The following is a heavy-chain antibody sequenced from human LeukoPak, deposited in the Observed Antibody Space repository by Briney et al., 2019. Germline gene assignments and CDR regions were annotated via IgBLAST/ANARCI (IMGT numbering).Heavy chain of an antibody. D-gene: IGHD6-13*01. CDR1: SGSIKSSKW. Sequence: PSETLSLTCAVSSGSIKSSKWRGWVRQSPMKGLEWIGEIYHSGSTNYNPSLKSRVTISVDTSKNQFSLKLSSVTAADTAVYYCARGRRRAAAGRFDYWGQGTLVTVSS. CDR2: IYHSGST. V-gene: IGHV4-4*02. CDR3: ARGRRRAAAGRFDY. J-gene: IGHJ4*02.